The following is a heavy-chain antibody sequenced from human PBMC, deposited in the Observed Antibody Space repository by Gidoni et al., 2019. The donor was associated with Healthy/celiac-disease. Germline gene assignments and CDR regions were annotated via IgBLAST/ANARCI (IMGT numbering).Heavy chain of an antibody. CDR3: ARVKRSVAATLGYYYYGMDV. D-gene: IGHD2-15*01. V-gene: IGHV4-4*02. J-gene: IGHJ6*02. CDR1: GGSISSSNW. Sequence: QVQLQESGPGLVKPSGTLSLTCAVSGGSISSSNWWGWVRQPPGKGLEWIGEIYHSGSTNYNLSLKSRVTISVDKSKNQFSLKLSSVTAADTAVYYCARVKRSVAATLGYYYYGMDVWGQGTTVTVSS. CDR2: IYHSGST.